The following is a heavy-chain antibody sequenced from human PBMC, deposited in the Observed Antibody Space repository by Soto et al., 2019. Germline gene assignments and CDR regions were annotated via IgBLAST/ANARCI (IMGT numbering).Heavy chain of an antibody. CDR2: ISGSGGST. Sequence: GGSLRLSCAASGFTFSSYAMSWVRQAPGKGLEWASAISGSGGSTYYADSVKGRFTISRDNSKNTLYLQMNSLRAEDTAVYYCAKVRGMATIIDFDYWGQGTLVTVSS. D-gene: IGHD5-12*01. J-gene: IGHJ4*02. CDR1: GFTFSSYA. V-gene: IGHV3-23*01. CDR3: AKVRGMATIIDFDY.